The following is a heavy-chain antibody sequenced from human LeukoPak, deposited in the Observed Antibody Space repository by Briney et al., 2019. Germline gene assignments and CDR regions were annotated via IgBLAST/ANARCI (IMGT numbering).Heavy chain of an antibody. CDR3: ARDFRSYYYGSGRSMGGHGMDV. D-gene: IGHD3-10*01. Sequence: GGSLRLSCAASGFTFSSYEMNWVRQAPGKGLEWVSYISSSGSTIYYADSVKGRFTISRENAKNSLYLQMNSLRAEDTAVYYCARDFRSYYYGSGRSMGGHGMDVWGQGTTVTVSS. CDR2: ISSSGSTI. J-gene: IGHJ6*02. CDR1: GFTFSSYE. V-gene: IGHV3-48*03.